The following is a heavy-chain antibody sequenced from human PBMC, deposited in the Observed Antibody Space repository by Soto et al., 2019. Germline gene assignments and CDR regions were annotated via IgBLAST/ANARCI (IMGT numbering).Heavy chain of an antibody. Sequence: QVQLVESGGGVVQPGRSLRLSCAASGFTFSSYAMHWVRQAPGKGLEWVAVISDDGSNKYYADSVKGRFTISRDNSKNTLYLQMNSQRAEDTAVYYCARETYYDFWSGPYFGMDVWGQGTTVTVSS. CDR2: ISDDGSNK. CDR3: ARETYYDFWSGPYFGMDV. V-gene: IGHV3-30-3*01. J-gene: IGHJ6*02. D-gene: IGHD3-3*01. CDR1: GFTFSSYA.